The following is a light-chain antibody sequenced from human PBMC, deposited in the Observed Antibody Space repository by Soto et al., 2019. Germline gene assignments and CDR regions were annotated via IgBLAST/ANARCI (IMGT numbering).Light chain of an antibody. Sequence: QAVLTQPPSVSGAPGQRVTISCTGSSSNTGADYDVHWYQHLPGSAPKLLIYDNNIRPSGVPDRFSGSKSGTSASLAITGLQAEDEGDYYCQSYDNSLSGSNVFGTGTKLTVL. J-gene: IGLJ1*01. CDR3: QSYDNSLSGSNV. CDR2: DNN. CDR1: SSNTGADYD. V-gene: IGLV1-40*01.